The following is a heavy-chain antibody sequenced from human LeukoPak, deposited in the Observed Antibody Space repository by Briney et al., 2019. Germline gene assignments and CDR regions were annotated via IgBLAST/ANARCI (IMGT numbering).Heavy chain of an antibody. D-gene: IGHD6-13*01. J-gene: IGHJ4*02. Sequence: ASVKVSCKASGYSFTDYNMHWVRQAPGQGLEWMGWINPKSGGTNYAQNFQGRVTMTRDTSISTGYMELSGLRSDDRAVYYCVRDAIAAAGTGGWGQGTLVTVSS. CDR2: INPKSGGT. CDR3: VRDAIAAAGTGG. V-gene: IGHV1-2*02. CDR1: GYSFTDYN.